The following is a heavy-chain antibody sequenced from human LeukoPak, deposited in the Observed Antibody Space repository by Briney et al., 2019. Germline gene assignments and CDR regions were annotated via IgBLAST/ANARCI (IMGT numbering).Heavy chain of an antibody. V-gene: IGHV4-34*01. D-gene: IGHD2-2*02. CDR2: INHSGST. CDR1: GGSFSGYY. Sequence: SETLSLTCAVYGGSFSGYYWSWIRQPPGKGLEWIGEINHSGSTNYSPSLNSRATISVDTSKNQFSLKLSSVTAADTAVYYCASLPPGYCSSTSCYTRYFYYYMDVWGKGTTVTVSS. CDR3: ASLPPGYCSSTSCYTRYFYYYMDV. J-gene: IGHJ6*03.